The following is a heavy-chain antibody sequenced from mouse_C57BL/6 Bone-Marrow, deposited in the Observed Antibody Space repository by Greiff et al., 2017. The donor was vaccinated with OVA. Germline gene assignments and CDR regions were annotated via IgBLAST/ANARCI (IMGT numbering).Heavy chain of an antibody. D-gene: IGHD1-1*01. Sequence: EVKLVESGPGLVKPSQSLSLTCSVTGYSITSGYYWNWIRQFPGNKLEWMGYISYDGSNNYNPSLKNRISITRDTSKNQFFLKLNSVTTEDTATYYCAREEGYYGWYFDVWGTGTTVTVSS. CDR1: GYSITSGYY. CDR2: ISYDGSN. J-gene: IGHJ1*03. CDR3: AREEGYYGWYFDV. V-gene: IGHV3-6*01.